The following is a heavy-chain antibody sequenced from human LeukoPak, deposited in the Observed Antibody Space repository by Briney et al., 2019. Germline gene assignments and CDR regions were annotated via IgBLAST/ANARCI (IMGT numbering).Heavy chain of an antibody. V-gene: IGHV3-49*04. CDR1: GFTFGDYA. Sequence: GGSLRLSCTASGFTFGDYAMSWVRQAPGKGLEWVGFIRSKAYGGTTEYAASVKGRFTISRDDSKSIAYLQMNSLKTEDTAVYYCTREEVRGNNAFDIWGQGTMVTASS. J-gene: IGHJ3*02. CDR2: IRSKAYGGTT. CDR3: TREEVRGNNAFDI. D-gene: IGHD3-10*01.